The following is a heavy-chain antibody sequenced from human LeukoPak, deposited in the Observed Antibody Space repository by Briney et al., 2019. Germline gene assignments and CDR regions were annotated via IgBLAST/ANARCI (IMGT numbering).Heavy chain of an antibody. CDR1: GFTFSSYA. D-gene: IGHD3-22*01. CDR3: AKRGGDSYYYDSSGYHIDY. J-gene: IGHJ4*02. Sequence: GGSLRLSCAASGFTFSSYAMSWVRQAPGKGLEWVSDISGSGGSTYYADSVKGRFTISRDNSKNTLYLQMNSLRAEDTAVYYCAKRGGDSYYYDSSGYHIDYWGQGTLVTVSS. V-gene: IGHV3-23*01. CDR2: ISGSGGST.